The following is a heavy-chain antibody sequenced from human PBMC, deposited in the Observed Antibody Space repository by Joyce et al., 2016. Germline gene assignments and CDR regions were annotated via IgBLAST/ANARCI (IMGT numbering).Heavy chain of an antibody. D-gene: IGHD1-14*01. V-gene: IGHV4-39*02. CDR1: GGSISIDTYY. CDR3: ARRGPTGTVDF. CDR2: VHPSRVT. J-gene: IGHJ4*02. Sequence: QLRLQESGPRLVKPSETLSLSCAVSGGSISIDTYYWVWIRQAPGEGLEWIGSVHPSRVTYYNPSLRSRTSMEADSSKNDFSLKLTSVTAADTAVYYCARRGPTGTVDFWGQGILAIVSS.